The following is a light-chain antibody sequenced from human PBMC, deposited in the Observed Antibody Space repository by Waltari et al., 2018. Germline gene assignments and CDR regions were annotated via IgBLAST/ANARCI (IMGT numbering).Light chain of an antibody. Sequence: QSVLTQPPSVSAAPGQRVTISCSGGSSNIGNNYVSWYRQFPGTAPKLLIYEVSGRPSGIPARFAGAKSGTSATLDITGLQAGDEADYYCGTWDSSLSGAVFGGGTHLTVL. J-gene: IGLJ7*01. CDR1: SSNIGNNY. CDR2: EVS. V-gene: IGLV1-51*02. CDR3: GTWDSSLSGAV.